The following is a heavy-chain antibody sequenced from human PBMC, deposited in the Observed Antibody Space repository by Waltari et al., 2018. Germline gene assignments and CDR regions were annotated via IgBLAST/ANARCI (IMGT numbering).Heavy chain of an antibody. Sequence: QITLKESGPTLVKPTQTLTMTCTFSGFSLSTSGVGVGWIRQPPGKALEWLALIYWNDDKRYSPSLKSRLTITKDTSKNQVVLTMTNMDPVDTATYYCAHIGRDDSSGYYYSLGWFDYWGQGTLVTVSS. J-gene: IGHJ4*02. D-gene: IGHD3-22*01. CDR3: AHIGRDDSSGYYYSLGWFDY. CDR2: IYWNDDK. V-gene: IGHV2-5*01. CDR1: GFSLSTSGVG.